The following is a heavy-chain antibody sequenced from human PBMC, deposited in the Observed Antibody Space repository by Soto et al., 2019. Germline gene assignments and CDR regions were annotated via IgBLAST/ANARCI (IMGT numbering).Heavy chain of an antibody. J-gene: IGHJ6*02. CDR1: GGTFSSYA. D-gene: IGHD2-15*01. CDR2: IIPIFGTA. V-gene: IGHV1-69*01. CDR3: ASLYCSGGSCYYYGMDV. Sequence: QVQLVQSGAEVKKPGSSVKVSCKASGGTFSSYAISWVRQAPGQGLEWMGGIIPIFGTANYAQKFQGRVTITAYESTSTAYMELSSLRSEDTAVYYCASLYCSGGSCYYYGMDVWGQGTTVTVSS.